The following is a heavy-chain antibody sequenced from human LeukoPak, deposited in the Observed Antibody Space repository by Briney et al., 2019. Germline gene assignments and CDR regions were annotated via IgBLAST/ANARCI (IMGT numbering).Heavy chain of an antibody. Sequence: GSLRLSCAASGFTFSSFLMRWVRQAPGKGLEWVANIKQDGSEKYYVDSVKGRFTISRDNAKNSLYLQMNSLRAEDTAVYYCARDRYWGQGTLVTVSS. CDR3: ARDRY. CDR2: IKQDGSEK. J-gene: IGHJ4*02. CDR1: GFTFSSFL. V-gene: IGHV3-7*01.